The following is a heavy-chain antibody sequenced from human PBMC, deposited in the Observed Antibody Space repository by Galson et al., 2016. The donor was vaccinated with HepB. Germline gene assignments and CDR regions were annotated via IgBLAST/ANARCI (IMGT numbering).Heavy chain of an antibody. Sequence: SLRLSCATSGFPFSDTWMSWVRQGPGKGLGWVGRIKREIEAEGGRVDYADLVRGRFIISRDDSKKTMYLQMNNLKIEDTAVYYCSTGLGHSDTDFWGQGTLVTVSS. CDR2: IKREIEAEGGRV. CDR1: GFPFSDTW. CDR3: STGLGHSDTDF. V-gene: IGHV3-15*01. D-gene: IGHD2-15*01. J-gene: IGHJ4*02.